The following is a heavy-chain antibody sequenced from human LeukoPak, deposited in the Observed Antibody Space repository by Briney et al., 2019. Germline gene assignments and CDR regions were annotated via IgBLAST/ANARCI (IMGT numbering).Heavy chain of an antibody. CDR2: INHSGST. CDR1: GGSFSGYY. J-gene: IGHJ4*02. CDR3: ARESPRYDFWSGHGGIYYFDY. Sequence: SETLSLTCAVYGGSFSGYYWSWIRQPPGKGLEWIGEINHSGSTNYNPSLKSRVTISVDTSKNQFSLTLSSVTAADTAVYYCARESPRYDFWSGHGGIYYFDYWGQGTLVTVSS. V-gene: IGHV4-34*01. D-gene: IGHD3-3*01.